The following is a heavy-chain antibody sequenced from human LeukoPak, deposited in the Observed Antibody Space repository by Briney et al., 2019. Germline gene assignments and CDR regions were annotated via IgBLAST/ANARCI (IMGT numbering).Heavy chain of an antibody. Sequence: HRASVKVSCKASGYTFTSYGISWVRQGPGQGLEWMGWISAYNGNTNYAQKLQGRVTMTTDTSTSTAYMELRSLRSDDTAVYYCARVFGYSSSWYEQTWGQGTLVTVSS. J-gene: IGHJ5*02. CDR2: ISAYNGNT. CDR3: ARVFGYSSSWYEQT. CDR1: GYTFTSYG. V-gene: IGHV1-18*01. D-gene: IGHD6-13*01.